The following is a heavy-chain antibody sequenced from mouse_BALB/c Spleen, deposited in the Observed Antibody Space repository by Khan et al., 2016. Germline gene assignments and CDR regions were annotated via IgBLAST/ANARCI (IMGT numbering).Heavy chain of an antibody. Sequence: QIQLVQSGPELKKPGETVKISCKASGYTFTNYGMNWVKRAPGKVLKWMGWINTYTEEPTYADDFKGRFAFSLETSASTAYLQINNLKNEDMATYFCARSDDYGNDYWGRGTTLTVSS. D-gene: IGHD1-2*01. CDR1: GYTFTNYG. CDR2: INTYTEEP. J-gene: IGHJ2*01. V-gene: IGHV9-1*02. CDR3: ARSDDYGNDY.